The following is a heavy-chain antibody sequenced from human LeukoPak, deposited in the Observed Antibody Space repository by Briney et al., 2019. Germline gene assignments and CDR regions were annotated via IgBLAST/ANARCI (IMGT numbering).Heavy chain of an antibody. D-gene: IGHD3-3*01. CDR1: GFTFSSYA. CDR2: ISYDGSNK. J-gene: IGHJ4*02. CDR3: ARHWDFWSRYFDY. Sequence: GGSLRLSCAASGFTFSSYAMHWVRQAPGKGLEWVAVISYDGSNKYYADSVKGRFTISRDNSKNTLYLQMNSLRAEDTAVYYCARHWDFWSRYFDYWGQGTLVTVSS. V-gene: IGHV3-30*04.